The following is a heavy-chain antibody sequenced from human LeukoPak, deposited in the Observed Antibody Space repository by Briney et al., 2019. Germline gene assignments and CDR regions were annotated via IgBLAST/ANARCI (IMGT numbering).Heavy chain of an antibody. Sequence: ASVKVSCRASGYTFTDYYIHWVRQAPGQGLEWMGWINPNRGGTFYAQKFQGRVTMTRDTSITTAYMEMSGLKSDDTAAYYCARVDRGYCSSTSCSSRRWFDPWGQGTLVTVSS. J-gene: IGHJ5*02. CDR2: INPNRGGT. V-gene: IGHV1-2*02. D-gene: IGHD2-2*01. CDR3: ARVDRGYCSSTSCSSRRWFDP. CDR1: GYTFTDYY.